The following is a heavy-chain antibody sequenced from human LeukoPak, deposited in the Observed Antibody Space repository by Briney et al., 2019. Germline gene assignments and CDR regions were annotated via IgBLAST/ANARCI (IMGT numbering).Heavy chain of an antibody. J-gene: IGHJ6*03. Sequence: GGSLRLSCAASGFTFSSYAMHWVRQTPGKGLDWVAVTSLDGKTQYYADSVKGRFTISRDNSKNTLYLHMDSLRGDDTAVYYCARGDYKYMDVWGKGSTVTVSS. CDR3: ARGDYKYMDV. CDR1: GFTFSSYA. V-gene: IGHV3-30*01. CDR2: TSLDGKTQ.